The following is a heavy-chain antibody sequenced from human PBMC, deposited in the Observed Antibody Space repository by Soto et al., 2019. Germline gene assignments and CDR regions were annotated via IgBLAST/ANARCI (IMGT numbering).Heavy chain of an antibody. Sequence: PGGSLRLSCAASGSTFSDYYMSWIRQAPGKGLEWVSYISSSSSYTNYADSVKGRFTISRDNAKNSLYLQMNSLRAEDTAVYYCARDWPRRPFQHWGQGTLVTVSS. V-gene: IGHV3-11*06. CDR3: ARDWPRRPFQH. CDR1: GSTFSDYY. CDR2: ISSSSSYT. J-gene: IGHJ1*01.